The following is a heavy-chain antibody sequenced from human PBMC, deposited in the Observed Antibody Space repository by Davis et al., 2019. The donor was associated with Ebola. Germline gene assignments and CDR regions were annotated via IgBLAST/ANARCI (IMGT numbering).Heavy chain of an antibody. D-gene: IGHD5-12*01. CDR2: IYYSGST. V-gene: IGHV4-59*12. CDR1: GGSISSYY. Sequence: MPSETLSLTCTVSGGSISSYYWSWIRQPPGKGLEWIGYIYYSGSTNYNPSLKSRVTISVDTSKNQFSLQLNSVTPEDTAVYYCARAQWLRLTLHFDYWGQGTLVTVSP. CDR3: ARAQWLRLTLHFDY. J-gene: IGHJ4*02.